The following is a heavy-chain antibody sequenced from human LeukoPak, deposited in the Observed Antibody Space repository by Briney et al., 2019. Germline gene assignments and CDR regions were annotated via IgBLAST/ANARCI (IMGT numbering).Heavy chain of an antibody. CDR1: GFTFSNAW. V-gene: IGHV3-15*01. J-gene: IGHJ4*02. CDR3: AKDSSKIRTFIVATKGYFDY. Sequence: PGGSLRLSCAASGFTFSNAWMSWVRQAPGKGLEWVGRIKSKTDGGTTDYAAPVKGRFTISRDNSKNTLYLQMNSLRAEDTAVYYCAKDSSKIRTFIVATKGYFDYWGQGILVTVSS. CDR2: IKSKTDGGTT. D-gene: IGHD5-12*01.